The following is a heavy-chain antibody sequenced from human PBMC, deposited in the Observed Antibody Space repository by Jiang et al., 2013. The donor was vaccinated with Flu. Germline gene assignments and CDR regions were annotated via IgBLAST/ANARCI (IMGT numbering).Heavy chain of an antibody. CDR1: GYTFTTHY. CDR2: INPGGGTT. D-gene: IGHD3-9*01. Sequence: EVKKPGASVRVSCKASGYTFTTHYMYWVRQAPGQGLEWMGMINPGGGTTTYAQKFQGRVTMTRDTSTSTVYMELSSLRSEDTAVYYCARDGHDILTGYDWFDPWGQGTLVTVSS. V-gene: IGHV1-46*01. J-gene: IGHJ5*02. CDR3: ARDGHDILTGYDWFDP.